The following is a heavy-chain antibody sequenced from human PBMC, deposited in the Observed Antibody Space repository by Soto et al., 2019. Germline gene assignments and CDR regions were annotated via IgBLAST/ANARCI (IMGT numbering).Heavy chain of an antibody. Sequence: EVQLVESGGGLVKPGASLRLSCAASGFLFGSYAMNWVRQAPGKGLEWVSSISGTTTYIDYADSLKGRFTISRDNAKNSLYLQMNSLTADDTAVYYCARERSPGTAFPDLDSWGQGTLVIVSS. CDR2: ISGTTTYI. J-gene: IGHJ4*02. CDR3: ARERSPGTAFPDLDS. CDR1: GFLFGSYA. D-gene: IGHD6-25*01. V-gene: IGHV3-21*02.